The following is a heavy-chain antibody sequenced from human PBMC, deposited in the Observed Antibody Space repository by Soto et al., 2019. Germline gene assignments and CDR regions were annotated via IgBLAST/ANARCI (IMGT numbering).Heavy chain of an antibody. Sequence: LRLSCAASGFTFSGSAMHWVRQASGKGLEWVGRIRSKANSYATAYAASVKGRFTISRDDSKNTAYLQMNSLKTEDTAVYYCTSSTYYYDSSGYLRPYYYYGMDVWGQGTTVTVSS. CDR2: IRSKANSYAT. CDR3: TSSTYYYDSSGYLRPYYYYGMDV. D-gene: IGHD3-22*01. CDR1: GFTFSGSA. V-gene: IGHV3-73*01. J-gene: IGHJ6*02.